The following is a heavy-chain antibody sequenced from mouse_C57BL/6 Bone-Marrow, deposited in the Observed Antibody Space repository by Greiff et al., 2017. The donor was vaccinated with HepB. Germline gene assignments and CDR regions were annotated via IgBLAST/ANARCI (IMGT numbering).Heavy chain of an antibody. V-gene: IGHV5-4*01. CDR1: GFTFSSYA. Sequence: EVKLMESGGGLVKPGGSLKLSCAASGFTFSSYAMSWVRQTPEKRLEWVATISDGGSYTYYPDNVKGRFTISRDNAKNNLYLQMSHLKSEDTAMYYCARDGWLTRNFDYWGQGTTLTVSS. CDR2: ISDGGSYT. D-gene: IGHD1-1*02. J-gene: IGHJ2*01. CDR3: ARDGWLTRNFDY.